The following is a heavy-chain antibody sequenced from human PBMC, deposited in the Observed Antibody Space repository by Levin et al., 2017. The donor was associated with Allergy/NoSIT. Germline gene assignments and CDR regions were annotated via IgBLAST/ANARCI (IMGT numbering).Heavy chain of an antibody. CDR1: GDSVSSNSAA. CDR2: TYYRSKWYN. D-gene: IGHD1-7*01. V-gene: IGHV6-1*01. J-gene: IGHJ6*02. Sequence: SQTLSLTCAISGDSVSSNSAAWNWIRQSPSRGLEWLGRTYYRSKWYNDYAVSVKSRITINPDTSKNQFSLQLNSVTPEDTAVYYCARGRAITGTTYYYDGMDVWGQGTTVTVSS. CDR3: ARGRAITGTTYYYDGMDV.